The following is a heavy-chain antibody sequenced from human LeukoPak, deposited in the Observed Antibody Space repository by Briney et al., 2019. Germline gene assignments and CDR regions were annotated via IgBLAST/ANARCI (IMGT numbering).Heavy chain of an antibody. Sequence: ASVKVSCEASGYNFIGYYMQWVRQAPGQGPEWMGWINPDSGFTKYSQKFQGRVTMTTDTSISVGYMELRRLRSDDTAVYYCARDPSGDSSGYPFDQWGQGTLVTVSS. CDR3: ARDPSGDSSGYPFDQ. V-gene: IGHV1-2*02. CDR1: GYNFIGYY. J-gene: IGHJ4*02. D-gene: IGHD3-22*01. CDR2: INPDSGFT.